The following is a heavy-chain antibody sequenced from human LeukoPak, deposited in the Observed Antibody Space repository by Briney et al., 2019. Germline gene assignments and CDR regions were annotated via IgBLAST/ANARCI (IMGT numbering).Heavy chain of an antibody. V-gene: IGHV3-33*01. J-gene: IGHJ6*02. CDR1: GFTFSSYG. D-gene: IGHD6-6*01. CDR3: ARDQEYSSSYRQTYYYYYGMDV. CDR2: IWYDGSNK. Sequence: GGSLRLSCAASGFTFSSYGMRWVRQAPGKGLEWVAVIWYDGSNKYYADSVKGRFTISRDNSKNTLYLQMNSLRAEDTAVYYCARDQEYSSSYRQTYYYYYGMDVWGQGTTVTVSS.